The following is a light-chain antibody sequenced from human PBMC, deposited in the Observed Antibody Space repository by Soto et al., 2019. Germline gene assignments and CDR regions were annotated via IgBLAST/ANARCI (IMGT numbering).Light chain of an antibody. J-gene: IGKJ3*01. V-gene: IGKV1-33*01. CDR3: QQYDDLWT. CDR2: DAS. CDR1: QDISNY. Sequence: DIQMTQSPSSLSASVGDRVTITCQANQDISNYLNWYQQKPGKAPKLLISDASNLKTGVPSRFSGSGSGTDFTFTISSLQPEDIATYYCQQYDDLWTFGPGTKVAIK.